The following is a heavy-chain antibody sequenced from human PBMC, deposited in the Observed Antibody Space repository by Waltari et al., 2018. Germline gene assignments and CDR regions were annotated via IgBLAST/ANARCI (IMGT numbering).Heavy chain of an antibody. D-gene: IGHD1-1*01. CDR2: VRGDGKT. V-gene: IGHV4-4*02. Sequence: QLQLQESGPGLVKPSGTLSLICAVSGDSMSTRDYWRWVRQPPGKGLVWIGQVRGDGKTNYNPSFASRVTMSLDTSTYHFALKLTSATAADTALYYCARDRGRGLYLDTWGQGTLVTVSP. CDR3: ARDRGRGLYLDT. CDR1: GDSMSTRDY. J-gene: IGHJ4*02.